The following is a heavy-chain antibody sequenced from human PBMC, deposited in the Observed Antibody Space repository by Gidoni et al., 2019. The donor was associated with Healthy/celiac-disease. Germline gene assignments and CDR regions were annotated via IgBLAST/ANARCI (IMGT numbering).Heavy chain of an antibody. D-gene: IGHD6-13*01. Sequence: EVQLVQSGAEVTKPGESLRISCKGSGYSFTSYWISWVRQMPGKGLEWMGRIDPSDSYTNYSPSFQGHVTSSADKSISTAYLQWSSLKASDTAMYYCARHVGGGSSWEDFDYWGQGTLVTVSS. J-gene: IGHJ4*02. CDR3: ARHVGGGSSWEDFDY. V-gene: IGHV5-10-1*03. CDR1: GYSFTSYW. CDR2: IDPSDSYT.